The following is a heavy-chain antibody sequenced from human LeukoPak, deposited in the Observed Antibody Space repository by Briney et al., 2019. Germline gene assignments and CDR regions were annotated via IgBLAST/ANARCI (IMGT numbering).Heavy chain of an antibody. V-gene: IGHV4-4*02. CDR3: ARDGDLGVTIFYSSWFDP. D-gene: IGHD3-3*01. CDR1: GGSISSSNW. Sequence: PSGTLSLTCAVSGGSISSSNWWSWVRQPPGKGLEWIGEIYHSGSTNYNPSLKSRVTISVDKSKNQFSLKLSSVTAADTAVYYCARDGDLGVTIFYSSWFDPWGQGTLVTVSS. CDR2: IYHSGST. J-gene: IGHJ5*02.